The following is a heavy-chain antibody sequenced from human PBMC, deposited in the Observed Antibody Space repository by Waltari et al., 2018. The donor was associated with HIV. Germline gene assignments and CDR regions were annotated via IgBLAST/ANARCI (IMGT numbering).Heavy chain of an antibody. CDR3: ATGTYYYDSSGYPGAPFDY. D-gene: IGHD3-22*01. CDR2: IIPLFGTA. Sequence: QVQLVQSGAELKKPGSSVNVSCKASGGTFSRNPLIWVRQAPGNVLEWMGGIIPLFGTANYAQKFQGRVTITADESTSTAYMDLNSLRSEDTAVYYCATGTYYYDSSGYPGAPFDYWGQGTLVTVSS. CDR1: GGTFSRNP. J-gene: IGHJ4*02. V-gene: IGHV1-69*01.